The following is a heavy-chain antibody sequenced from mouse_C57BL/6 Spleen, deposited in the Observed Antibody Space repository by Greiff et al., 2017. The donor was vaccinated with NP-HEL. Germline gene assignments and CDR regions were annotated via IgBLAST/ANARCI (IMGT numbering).Heavy chain of an antibody. Sequence: EVQLQQSGPELVKPGASVKISCKASGYTFTDYYMNWVKQSHGKSLEWIGDINPNNGGTSYNQKFKDKATLTVDKSSSTAYMQLSSLTSEDSAVYYCARNYNYMYFDVWGTGTTVTVSS. CDR1: GYTFTDYY. J-gene: IGHJ1*03. CDR3: ARNYNYMYFDV. D-gene: IGHD2-1*01. V-gene: IGHV1-26*01. CDR2: INPNNGGT.